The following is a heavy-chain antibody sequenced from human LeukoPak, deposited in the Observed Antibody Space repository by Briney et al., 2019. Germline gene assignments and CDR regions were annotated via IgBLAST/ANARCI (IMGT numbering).Heavy chain of an antibody. V-gene: IGHV4-59*01. CDR1: GGSISIYY. J-gene: IGHJ4*02. CDR3: ARGLVVVSGGDY. Sequence: SETLSLTCTVSGGSISIYYWSWIRQPPGKGLEWIGYIYYSGSTNYNPSLKSRVTISVDTSKNQFSLKLSSVTAADTAVYYCARGLVVVSGGDYWGQGTLVTVSS. D-gene: IGHD2-21*02. CDR2: IYYSGST.